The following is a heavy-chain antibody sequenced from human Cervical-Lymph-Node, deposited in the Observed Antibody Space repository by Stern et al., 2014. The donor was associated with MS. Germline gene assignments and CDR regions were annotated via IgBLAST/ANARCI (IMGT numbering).Heavy chain of an antibody. V-gene: IGHV1-69*09. CDR2: IIPIIGLP. Sequence: VQLVESGADVKKPGSSVKVSCKASGGTFSSSYAVSWVRQATGQGLEWMGRIIPIIGLPNYAQKFQSRLTITAANSTSTVYMELTSLTPEDTAVYYCARGIVSNRPAATLHNLFDPWGQGTLVTVSS. J-gene: IGHJ5*02. CDR1: GGTFSSSYA. D-gene: IGHD2-15*01. CDR3: ARGIVSNRPAATLHNLFDP.